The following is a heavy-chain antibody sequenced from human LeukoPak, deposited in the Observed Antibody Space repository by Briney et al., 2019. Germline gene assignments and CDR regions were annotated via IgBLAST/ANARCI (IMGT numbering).Heavy chain of an antibody. D-gene: IGHD6-6*01. CDR3: ARAPEYSTAAGYYYGMDV. CDR2: IIPIFGIA. Sequence: SVKLSCKASGATFSSYAISWVRQAPGQRLEWMGRIIPIFGIANNAQKFQGRVTITADKSTSTAWMELSSLRSEDTAVYYCARAPEYSTAAGYYYGMDVWGQGSQVTVSS. J-gene: IGHJ6*02. V-gene: IGHV1-69*04. CDR1: GATFSSYA.